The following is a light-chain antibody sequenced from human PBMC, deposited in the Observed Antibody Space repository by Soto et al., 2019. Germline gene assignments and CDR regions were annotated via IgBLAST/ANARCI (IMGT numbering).Light chain of an antibody. CDR1: QDISNY. CDR3: QHVP. V-gene: IGKV1-33*01. J-gene: IGKJ2*01. CDR2: DAS. Sequence: DIQMTQSPSSLSASVGDRVTITCQASQDISNYLNWYQQKPGKAPKLLIYDASNLETGVPSRFSGSGSGTDFTFTISSLQPEDIATYYCQHVPFGQGTKLEIK.